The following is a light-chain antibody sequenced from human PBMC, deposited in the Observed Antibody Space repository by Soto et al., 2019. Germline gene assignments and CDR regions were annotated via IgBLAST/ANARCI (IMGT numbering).Light chain of an antibody. J-gene: IGKJ2*03. V-gene: IGKV4-1*01. CDR2: WAS. CDR1: QSVLCSSNNKSY. CDR3: QQYYSSRS. Sequence: DIVMTQSPDSLAVSLGERAIINCKSSQSVLCSSNNKSYLAWYQQRPRQPPKLLFYWASTRESGVPDRFSGAGSGTDFTLTSSGLQAEDVAVYYCQQYYSSRSFGQGTKLEIK.